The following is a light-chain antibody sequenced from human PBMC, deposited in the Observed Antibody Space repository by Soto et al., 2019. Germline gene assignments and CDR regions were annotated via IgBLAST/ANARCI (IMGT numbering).Light chain of an antibody. CDR3: QSYDSSLSGHVV. V-gene: IGLV1-40*01. CDR1: SSNIGAGYD. Sequence: QPVLTQPPSVSGAPGQRVTISCTGSSSNIGAGYDVHWYQQLPGTAPKLLIYGNNNRPSGVPERFSGSKSGTSASLAITGLQAEDEADYYCQSYDSSLSGHVVFGGGTKVTVL. J-gene: IGLJ2*01. CDR2: GNN.